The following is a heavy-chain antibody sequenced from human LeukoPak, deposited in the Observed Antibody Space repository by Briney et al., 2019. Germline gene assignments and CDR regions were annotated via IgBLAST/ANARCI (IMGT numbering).Heavy chain of an antibody. CDR2: ISSSSSYI. Sequence: GGSLRLSCAASGFTFSSYSMNWVRQAPGKGLEWVSSISSSSSYIYYADSVKGRFTISRDNAKNSLYLQMNSRRAEDAAVYYCVRINYNGWDFDYWGQGTLVSVSS. J-gene: IGHJ4*02. CDR3: VRINYNGWDFDY. CDR1: GFTFSSYS. D-gene: IGHD4-11*01. V-gene: IGHV3-21*01.